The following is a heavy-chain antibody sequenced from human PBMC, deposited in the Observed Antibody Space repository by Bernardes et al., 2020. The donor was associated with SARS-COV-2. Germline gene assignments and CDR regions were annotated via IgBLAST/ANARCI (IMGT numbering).Heavy chain of an antibody. V-gene: IGHV3-30*03. CDR3: AREYTYGFDS. D-gene: IGHD5-18*01. CDR1: GFTFSSYG. CDR2: ISYDGSNK. Sequence: GGSLRLSCAASGFTFSSYGMHWVRQAPGKGLEWVAVISYDGSNKYYADSVKGRFTISRDNAKNSLYLQMNSLRAEDTAVYYCAREYTYGFDSWGQGTLVTVSS. J-gene: IGHJ4*02.